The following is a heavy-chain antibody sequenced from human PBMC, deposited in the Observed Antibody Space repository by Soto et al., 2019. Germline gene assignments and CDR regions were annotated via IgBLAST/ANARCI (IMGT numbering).Heavy chain of an antibody. CDR2: IIPIFGTA. Sequence: GASVKVSCKASGGTFSSYANSWVRQAPGQGLEWTGGIIPIFGTANYAQKFQGRVTITADESTSTAYMELSSLRSEDTAVYYCARGELQETGXIAAAGTYHYYYYGMDVWGQGTTVTVSS. CDR1: GGTFSSYA. D-gene: IGHD6-13*01. V-gene: IGHV1-69*13. J-gene: IGHJ6*02. CDR3: ARGELQETGXIAAAGTYHYYYYGMDV.